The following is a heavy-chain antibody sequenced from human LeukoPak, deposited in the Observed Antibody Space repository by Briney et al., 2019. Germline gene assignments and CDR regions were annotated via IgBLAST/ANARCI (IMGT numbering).Heavy chain of an antibody. CDR3: AKDSTSDYYYYGMGV. D-gene: IGHD2-2*01. J-gene: IGHJ6*02. CDR1: GFTFSSYG. CDR2: ISYDGSNK. Sequence: GGSLRLSCAASGFTFSSYGMHWVRQAPGKGLEWVAVISYDGSNKYYADSVKGRFTISKDNSKNTLYLQMNSLRAEDTAVYYCAKDSTSDYYYYGMGVWGQGTTVTVSS. V-gene: IGHV3-30*18.